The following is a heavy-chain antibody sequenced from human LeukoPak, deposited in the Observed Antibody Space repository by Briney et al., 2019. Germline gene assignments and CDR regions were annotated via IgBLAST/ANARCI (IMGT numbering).Heavy chain of an antibody. CDR1: GFTFSSSA. Sequence: GGSLRLSCAASGFTFSSSAMSWVRQAPGKGLEWVSAISNNGGYTYYADSVQGRFTISRDNSKSTLCLQMNSLRAEDTAVYFCARNTTDRPYDYWGQGTLVTVSS. CDR3: ARNTTDRPYDY. J-gene: IGHJ4*02. D-gene: IGHD1/OR15-1a*01. CDR2: ISNNGGYT. V-gene: IGHV3-23*01.